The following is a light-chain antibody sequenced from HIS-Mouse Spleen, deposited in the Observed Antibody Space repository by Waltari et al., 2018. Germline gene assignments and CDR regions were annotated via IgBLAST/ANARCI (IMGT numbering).Light chain of an antibody. J-gene: IGKJ4*01. CDR3: QQYGSSPLT. Sequence: EIVLTQSPGTLSLSPGERATLSCRARQSVSSSYLARYQQNPGQAPRLLIYGESGRATGIPDRFSGSGSGTDFTLTISRLEPEDFAVYYCQQYGSSPLTFGGGTK. V-gene: IGKV3-20*01. CDR2: GES. CDR1: QSVSSSY.